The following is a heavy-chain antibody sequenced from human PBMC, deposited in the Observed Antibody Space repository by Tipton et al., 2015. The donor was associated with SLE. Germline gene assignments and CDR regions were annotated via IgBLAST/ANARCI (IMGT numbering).Heavy chain of an antibody. J-gene: IGHJ5*02. V-gene: IGHV3-20*01. CDR1: GFTFEDYG. CDR2: INWNGGST. CDR3: ARTSHEGFDP. D-gene: IGHD6-6*01. Sequence: SLRLSCAASGFTFEDYGLTWVRQSPGKGLEWVSYINWNGGSTDYAGSVQGRFTISRDNAKNSLFLQMNSLGPEDTALYHCARTSHEGFDPWGQGTLVTVSS.